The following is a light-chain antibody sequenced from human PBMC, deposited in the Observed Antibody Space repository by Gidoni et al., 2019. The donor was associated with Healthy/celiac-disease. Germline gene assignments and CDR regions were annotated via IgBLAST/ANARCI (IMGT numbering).Light chain of an antibody. Sequence: IQMTPSPSSLSASLGDRVTITCQASQDISNYLNWYQQKPGKAPTLLIYDASNMETGVPSRFSGSGSGTDFTFTISSLQPEDIATYYCQQYDNLPLTFGGGTKVEIK. CDR2: DAS. V-gene: IGKV1-33*01. CDR1: QDISNY. CDR3: QQYDNLPLT. J-gene: IGKJ4*01.